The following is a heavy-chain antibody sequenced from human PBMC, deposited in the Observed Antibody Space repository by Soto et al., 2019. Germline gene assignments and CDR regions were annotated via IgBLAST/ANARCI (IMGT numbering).Heavy chain of an antibody. Sequence: QVQLQESGPGLVKPSQTLSLTCTVSGGSISSGGYYWSWIRQHPGKGLEWIGYIYYSGSTYYNPSLNSRVTISVDTSKNQFSLKLSSVTAADTAVYYCARVGSSGYYSTFDYWGQGTLVTVSS. CDR2: IYYSGST. V-gene: IGHV4-31*03. CDR1: GGSISSGGYY. J-gene: IGHJ4*02. D-gene: IGHD3-22*01. CDR3: ARVGSSGYYSTFDY.